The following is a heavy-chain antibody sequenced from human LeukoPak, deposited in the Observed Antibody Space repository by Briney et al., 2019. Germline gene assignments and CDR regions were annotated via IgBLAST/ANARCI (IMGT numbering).Heavy chain of an antibody. CDR2: ISYDGSNK. Sequence: PGGSLRLSCAASGFTFSSYAMHWVHQAPGKGLEWVAVISYDGSNKYYADSVKGRFTISRDNSKNTLYLQMNSLRAEDTAVYYCANKVNTVTTVDYWGQGTLVTVSS. D-gene: IGHD4-17*01. CDR1: GFTFSSYA. V-gene: IGHV3-30-3*01. J-gene: IGHJ4*02. CDR3: ANKVNTVTTVDY.